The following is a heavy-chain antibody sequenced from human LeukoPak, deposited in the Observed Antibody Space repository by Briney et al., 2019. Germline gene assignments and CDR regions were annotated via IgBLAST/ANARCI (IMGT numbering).Heavy chain of an antibody. J-gene: IGHJ4*02. Sequence: GGSLRLSCAASGFTFSSYGMHWVRQAPGKGLEWVAFIRHDGGYKYYADSVKGRFTISRDNSKNTLYLQMISLRDDDTAVYYCAKTMEGHMIRGTFDYWGQGTLVTVSS. CDR1: GFTFSSYG. D-gene: IGHD3-10*01. CDR3: AKTMEGHMIRGTFDY. CDR2: IRHDGGYK. V-gene: IGHV3-30*02.